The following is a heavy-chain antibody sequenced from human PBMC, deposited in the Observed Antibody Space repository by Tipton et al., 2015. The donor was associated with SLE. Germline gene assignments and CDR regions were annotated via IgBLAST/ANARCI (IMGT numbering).Heavy chain of an antibody. Sequence: SLRLSCAASGFTFSSYGMHWVRQAPGKGLEWVAFIQYDGSNKYYADSVTGRFTISRDNSKNTLYLQMNSLRAEDTAVYYCAKSGNEYSFDYWGQGTLVTVSS. CDR2: IQYDGSNK. D-gene: IGHD4-23*01. J-gene: IGHJ4*02. V-gene: IGHV3-30*02. CDR3: AKSGNEYSFDY. CDR1: GFTFSSYG.